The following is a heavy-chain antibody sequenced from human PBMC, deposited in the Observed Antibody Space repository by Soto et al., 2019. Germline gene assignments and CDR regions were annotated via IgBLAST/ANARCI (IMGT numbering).Heavy chain of an antibody. D-gene: IGHD3-10*01. V-gene: IGHV3-30*18. CDR1: GFTFSSYG. CDR3: AKEYGSGSYFRLAAFDI. J-gene: IGHJ3*02. CDR2: ISYDGSNK. Sequence: HPGGSLRLSCAASGFTFSSYGMHWVRQAPGKGLEWVAGISYDGSNKYYADSVKGRFTISRDNSKNTLYLQMNSLRADDTAVYYCAKEYGSGSYFRLAAFDIWGQGTMVT.